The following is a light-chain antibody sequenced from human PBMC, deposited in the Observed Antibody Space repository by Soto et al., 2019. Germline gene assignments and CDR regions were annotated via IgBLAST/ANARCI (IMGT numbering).Light chain of an antibody. V-gene: IGKV3-15*01. CDR2: GAS. Sequence: EIVMTQSPATLSVSPGGRATLSCRASQSISDTLAWYQQKPGQAPRLLIHGASTRATGFPARFSGSGSGTDFTLTISSLQSEDFAVYYCQPYPNRPSTVGQGTKVESK. J-gene: IGKJ1*01. CDR1: QSISDT. CDR3: QPYPNRPST.